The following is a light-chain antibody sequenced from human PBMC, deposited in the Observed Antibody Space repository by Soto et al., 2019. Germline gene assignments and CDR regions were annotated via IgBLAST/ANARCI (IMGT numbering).Light chain of an antibody. CDR1: QSLRSSY. V-gene: IGKV3-20*01. CDR3: QQHGTSPYT. Sequence: EVVLTQSPNTLSLSPGEIATLSCWASQSLRSSYLAWYQRKPGQAPRLLMFGASRRATGIPDRFNGSGSGTDFILTISRLEPEDVAVYYCQQHGTSPYTFGQGTVLEIK. CDR2: GAS. J-gene: IGKJ2*01.